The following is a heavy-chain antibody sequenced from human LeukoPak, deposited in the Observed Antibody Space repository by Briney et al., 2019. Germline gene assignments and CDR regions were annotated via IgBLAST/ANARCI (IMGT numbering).Heavy chain of an antibody. D-gene: IGHD6-13*01. CDR3: ARGPGYSSSYYGA. J-gene: IGHJ5*02. Sequence: GGSLRLSCAASGFTFSNYWMHWVRQAPAKGLVWVSRIYSDGSSTNYADSVKGRFTISRDNAKNTLFLQMNSLRVEVTAVYYCARGPGYSSSYYGAWGQGTLVTVSS. V-gene: IGHV3-74*01. CDR1: GFTFSNYW. CDR2: IYSDGSST.